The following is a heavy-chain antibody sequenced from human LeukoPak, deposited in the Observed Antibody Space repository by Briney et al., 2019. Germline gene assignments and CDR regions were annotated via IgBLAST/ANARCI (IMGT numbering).Heavy chain of an antibody. CDR3: ARHVVDGGAFDI. CDR2: MSYSGST. J-gene: IGHJ3*02. CDR1: GGSITTYD. V-gene: IGHV4-59*08. D-gene: IGHD6-6*01. Sequence: PSETLSLTCTVSGGSITTYDWSWSWVRQPPGRGLEWIGYMSYSGSTTYNPSLESRVTIAVDTSENQFSLKLSSVTAADTAVYYCARHVVDGGAFDIWGQGTMVTVSS.